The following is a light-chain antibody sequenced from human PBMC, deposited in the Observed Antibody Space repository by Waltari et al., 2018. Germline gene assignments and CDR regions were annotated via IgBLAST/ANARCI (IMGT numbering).Light chain of an antibody. Sequence: DIQMTQPPSSQSASVAARDSITCRASQVLHSNLAWYQQKPGKVPKLLITAASTLQSGVPSRFSGSGSGTDFTLTLSSLQPEDVATYYCQSYDSAPYTFGQGTKLEIK. CDR3: QSYDSAPYT. CDR2: AAS. CDR1: QVLHSN. J-gene: IGKJ2*01. V-gene: IGKV1-27*01.